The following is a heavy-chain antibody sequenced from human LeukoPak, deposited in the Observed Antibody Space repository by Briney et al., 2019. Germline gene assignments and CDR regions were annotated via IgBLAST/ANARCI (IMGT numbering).Heavy chain of an antibody. Sequence: GKSPRLSCAASGFTFSSYGMHWVRQAPGKGLEWVAVISYDGSNKYYADSVKGRFTISRDNSKSTLYLQMNSLRTEDTAVYYCAKDRDKFWSGSQVWGQGTLVTVSS. V-gene: IGHV3-30*18. CDR1: GFTFSSYG. D-gene: IGHD3-3*01. J-gene: IGHJ4*02. CDR3: AKDRDKFWSGSQV. CDR2: ISYDGSNK.